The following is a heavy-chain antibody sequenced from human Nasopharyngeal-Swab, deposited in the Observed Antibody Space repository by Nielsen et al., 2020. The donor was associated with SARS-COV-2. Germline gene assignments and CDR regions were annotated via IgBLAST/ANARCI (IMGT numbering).Heavy chain of an antibody. V-gene: IGHV4-39*01. Sequence: SETLSLTCTVSGGSISSSSYYWGWIRQPPGKGLEWIGSIYYSGSTYYNLSLKSRVTISVDTSKNQFSLKLSSVTAADTAVYYCARRGRIAVAGFFDYWGQGTLVTVSS. CDR1: GGSISSSSYY. J-gene: IGHJ4*02. CDR3: ARRGRIAVAGFFDY. CDR2: IYYSGST. D-gene: IGHD6-19*01.